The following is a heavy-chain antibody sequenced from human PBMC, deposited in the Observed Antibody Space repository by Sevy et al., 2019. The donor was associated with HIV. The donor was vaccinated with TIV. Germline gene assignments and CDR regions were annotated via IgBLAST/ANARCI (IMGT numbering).Heavy chain of an antibody. J-gene: IGHJ6*02. V-gene: IGHV4-59*01. CDR1: GGSISSYY. CDR2: IYYSGST. CDR3: ARSGPEYCGGDCYSSYYYYYGMDV. Sequence: SETLSLTCTVSGGSISSYYWSWIRQPPGKGLEWIGSIYYSGSTNYNPSLKSRVTISVDTSKNQFSLKLSSVTAADTAVYYCARSGPEYCGGDCYSSYYYYYGMDVWGQGTTVTVSS. D-gene: IGHD2-21*01.